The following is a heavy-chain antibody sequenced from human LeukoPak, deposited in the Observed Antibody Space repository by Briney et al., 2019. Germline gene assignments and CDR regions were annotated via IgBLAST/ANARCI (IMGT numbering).Heavy chain of an antibody. Sequence: SETLSLTCAVYGGSFSGYYWSWIRQPPGKGLEWIGEINHSGSTNYNPSLKSRVTISVDTSKNQFSLKLSSVTAADTAVYYCARGLYDILTVPLKRRGLHFDYWGQGTLVTVSS. CDR3: ARGLYDILTVPLKRRGLHFDY. V-gene: IGHV4-34*01. D-gene: IGHD3-9*01. CDR1: GGSFSGYY. CDR2: INHSGST. J-gene: IGHJ4*02.